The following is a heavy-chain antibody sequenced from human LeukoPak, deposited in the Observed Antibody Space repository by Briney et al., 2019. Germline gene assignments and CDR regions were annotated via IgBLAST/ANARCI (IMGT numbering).Heavy chain of an antibody. CDR2: IRVYNGNT. V-gene: IGHV1-18*01. CDR1: GYTFTSYG. J-gene: IGHJ6*03. Sequence: GASVKVSCKASGYTFTSYGINWVRQAPGQGLEWMGWIRVYNGNTNCAQKLQGRVTMTTDTSTSTAYMELRSLRSDDTAVYYCARGPGGRSGYYPLEDYYYYYYMDVWGKGTTVTVSS. CDR3: ARGPGGRSGYYPLEDYYYYYYMDV. D-gene: IGHD3-22*01.